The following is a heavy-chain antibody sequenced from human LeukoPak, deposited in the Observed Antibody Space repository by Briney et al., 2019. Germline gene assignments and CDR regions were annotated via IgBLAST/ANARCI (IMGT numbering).Heavy chain of an antibody. J-gene: IGHJ4*02. Sequence: PGGSLRLSCAASGFTFSSYSMNWVRQAPGKGLEWVPSISSSSSYIYYADSVKGRFTISRDNAKNSLYLQMNSLRAEDTAVYYCARGDSSGWSRVRYFDYWGQGTLVTVSS. CDR1: GFTFSSYS. D-gene: IGHD6-19*01. CDR3: ARGDSSGWSRVRYFDY. CDR2: ISSSSSYI. V-gene: IGHV3-21*01.